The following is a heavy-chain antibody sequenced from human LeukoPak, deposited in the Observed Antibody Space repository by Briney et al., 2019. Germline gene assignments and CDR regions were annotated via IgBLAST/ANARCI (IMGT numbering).Heavy chain of an antibody. V-gene: IGHV3-23*01. CDR1: GFTFSSYA. CDR3: ARDRGTRPVYCSSSICYSAAFDI. J-gene: IGHJ3*02. Sequence: PGGSLRLSCAASGFTFSSYAMSWVRQAPGKGLEWVSAISGSGGSTYYADSVKGRFTISRDNSKNTLYLQMNSLRAEDTAVYYCARDRGTRPVYCSSSICYSAAFDIWGQGTMVTVSS. D-gene: IGHD2-2*01. CDR2: ISGSGGST.